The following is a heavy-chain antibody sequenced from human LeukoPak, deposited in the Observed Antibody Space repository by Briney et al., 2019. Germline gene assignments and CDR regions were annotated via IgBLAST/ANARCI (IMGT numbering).Heavy chain of an antibody. V-gene: IGHV1-2*02. CDR3: ARDRAKGYYMDV. J-gene: IGHJ6*03. D-gene: IGHD4/OR15-4a*01. Sequence: ASVKVSCKASGYTFTGYYMHWVRRAPGQGLEWMGWINPNSGGTNYAQKFQGRVTMTRDTSISTAYMELSRLRSDDTAVYYCARDRAKGYYMDVWGKGTTVTVSS. CDR1: GYTFTGYY. CDR2: INPNSGGT.